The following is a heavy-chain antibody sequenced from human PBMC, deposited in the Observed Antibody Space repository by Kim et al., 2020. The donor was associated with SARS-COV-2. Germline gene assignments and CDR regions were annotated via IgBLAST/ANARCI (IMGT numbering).Heavy chain of an antibody. CDR1: GGSISSYY. D-gene: IGHD3-10*01. CDR3: ARDQAGGSGTGLYNWFDP. CDR2: IYYSGST. Sequence: SETLSLTCTVSGGSISSYYWSWIRQPPGKGLEWIGYIYYSGSTNYNPSLKSRVTISVDTSKNQFSLKLSSVTAADTAVYYCARDQAGGSGTGLYNWFDPWGQGTLVTVSS. V-gene: IGHV4-59*13. J-gene: IGHJ5*02.